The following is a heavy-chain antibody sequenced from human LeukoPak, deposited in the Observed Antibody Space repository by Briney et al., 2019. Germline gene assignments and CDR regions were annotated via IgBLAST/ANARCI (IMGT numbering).Heavy chain of an antibody. V-gene: IGHV3-9*01. J-gene: IGHJ4*02. Sequence: GGSLRLSCAVSGFTFDDYPMHWVRQAPGKGLEWVAGISWNSGYIGYADSVKGRFTISRDNAKTSLFLQMNSLRAEDTALYYCAKDMGIAVAGTFGYWGQGTLVTVSS. D-gene: IGHD6-19*01. CDR3: AKDMGIAVAGTFGY. CDR2: ISWNSGYI. CDR1: GFTFDDYP.